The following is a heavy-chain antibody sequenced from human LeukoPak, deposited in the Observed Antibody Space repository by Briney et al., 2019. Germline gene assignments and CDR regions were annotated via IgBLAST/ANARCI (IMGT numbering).Heavy chain of an antibody. J-gene: IGHJ5*02. Sequence: SETLSLTCTVSGGSISSYYWSWIRQPPGKGLEWIGYIYYSGSTNYNPSLKSRVTISVDTSKNQFSLKLSSVTAADTAVYYCARSIAAAGTARWVSWFDPWGQGTLVTVSS. D-gene: IGHD6-13*01. CDR2: IYYSGST. CDR3: ARSIAAAGTARWVSWFDP. CDR1: GGSISSYY. V-gene: IGHV4-59*01.